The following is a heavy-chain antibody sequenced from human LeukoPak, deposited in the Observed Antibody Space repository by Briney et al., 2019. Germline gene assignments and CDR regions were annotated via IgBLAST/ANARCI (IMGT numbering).Heavy chain of an antibody. Sequence: SETLSLTCAVSGYSISSGYYWGWIRQPPGKGLEWIGSIYHSGSTYYNPSLKSRVTISVDTSKNQFSLKLSSVTAADTAVYYCARQPPVYCSSTSCYMMEERYYHYYMDVWGKGTTVTVSS. CDR2: IYHSGST. CDR3: ARQPPVYCSSTSCYMMEERYYHYYMDV. CDR1: GYSISSGYY. V-gene: IGHV4-38-2*01. J-gene: IGHJ6*03. D-gene: IGHD2-2*02.